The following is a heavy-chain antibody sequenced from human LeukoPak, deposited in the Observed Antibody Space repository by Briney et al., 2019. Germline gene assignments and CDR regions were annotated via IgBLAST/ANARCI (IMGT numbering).Heavy chain of an antibody. V-gene: IGHV3-23*01. Sequence: AGGSLRLSCAVSGFTFSSSAMSWVRQAPGKGLEWVSAISGSGGSTYYADSVKGRFTISRDNSKNTLYLQMNTLRAEDTAVYYCAKYLRGLSTLSYYYMDVWGKGTTVTVSS. CDR1: GFTFSSSA. D-gene: IGHD3-16*02. CDR2: ISGSGGST. J-gene: IGHJ6*03. CDR3: AKYLRGLSTLSYYYMDV.